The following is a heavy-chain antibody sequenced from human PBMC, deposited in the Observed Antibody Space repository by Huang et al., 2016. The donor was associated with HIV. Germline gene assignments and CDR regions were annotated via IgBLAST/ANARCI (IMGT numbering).Heavy chain of an antibody. CDR1: GGSFKIFG. CDR3: ASGASYEIWTPYYSGWHYSMDV. J-gene: IGHJ6*03. V-gene: IGHV1-69*13. Sequence: QVHLVQSGAEVKKPGSSVRVSCTASGGSFKIFGISWVRQAPGQGLGWLGGILRMLGRANYAQGIGDRVTITPRESTNTVYMDLTGLRPEDTAVYYCASGASYEIWTPYYSGWHYSMDVWGEGTTVTVSS. D-gene: IGHD3-9*01. CDR2: ILRMLGRA.